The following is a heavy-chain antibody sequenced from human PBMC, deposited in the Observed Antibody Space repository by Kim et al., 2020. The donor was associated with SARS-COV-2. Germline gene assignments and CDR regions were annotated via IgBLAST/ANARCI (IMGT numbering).Heavy chain of an antibody. CDR1: GFTFSSYA. CDR3: ASYYYDSSGYSHFDY. Sequence: GGSLRLSCAASGFTFSSYAMHWVRQAPGKGLEWVAVISYDGSNKYYADSVKGRFTISRDNSKNTLYLQMNSLRAEDTAVYYCASYYYDSSGYSHFDYWGQGTLVTVSS. D-gene: IGHD3-22*01. V-gene: IGHV3-30-3*01. J-gene: IGHJ4*02. CDR2: ISYDGSNK.